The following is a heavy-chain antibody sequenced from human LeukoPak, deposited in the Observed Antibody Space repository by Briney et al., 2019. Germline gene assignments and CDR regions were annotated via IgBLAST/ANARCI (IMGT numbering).Heavy chain of an antibody. CDR2: IYYSGST. Sequence: SQTLSLTCTVSGGSISSGGYYWSWIRQHPGKGLEWIGYIYYSGSTYYNPSLKSRVTIPVDTSKNQFSLKLSSVTAADTAVYYCARGGVIKNFDYWGQGTLVTVSS. CDR1: GGSISSGGYY. D-gene: IGHD3-16*02. CDR3: ARGGVIKNFDY. J-gene: IGHJ4*02. V-gene: IGHV4-31*03.